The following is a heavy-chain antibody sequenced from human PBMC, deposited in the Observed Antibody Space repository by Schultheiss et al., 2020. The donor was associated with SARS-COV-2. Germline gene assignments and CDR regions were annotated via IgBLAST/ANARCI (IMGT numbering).Heavy chain of an antibody. CDR3: ARTGGYNPFDY. J-gene: IGHJ4*02. D-gene: IGHD5-24*01. Sequence: GGSLRLSCAASGFIFSSYAMSWVRQAPGKGLEWVSGIGGGGGSTYYADSVKGRFTIIRDNSKNTLYLRKNSLKADDTAVYYCARTGGYNPFDYWGQGTLVTVSS. CDR2: IGGGGGST. V-gene: IGHV3-23*01. CDR1: GFIFSSYA.